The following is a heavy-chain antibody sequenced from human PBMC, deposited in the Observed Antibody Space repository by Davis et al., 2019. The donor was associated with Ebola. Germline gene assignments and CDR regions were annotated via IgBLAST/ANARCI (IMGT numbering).Heavy chain of an antibody. V-gene: IGHV3-23*01. CDR2: ISSSGGST. CDR3: ARVRWTSGYYFDY. D-gene: IGHD3-22*01. J-gene: IGHJ4*02. CDR1: GFTFSDYY. Sequence: GGSLRLSCAASGFTFSDYYMSWIRQAPGKGLEWVSGISSSGGSTYYAGSVKGRFTISRDNSKNTLYLQMNSLRAEDTAVYYCARVRWTSGYYFDYWGQGTLVTVSS.